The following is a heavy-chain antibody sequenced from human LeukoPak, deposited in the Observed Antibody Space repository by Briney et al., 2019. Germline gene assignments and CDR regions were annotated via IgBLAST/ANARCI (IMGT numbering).Heavy chain of an antibody. D-gene: IGHD6-19*01. CDR2: IYGGGST. Sequence: PGGSLRLSCAASGFTVSSNHMSWVRQAPGKGLEWVSVIYGGGSTNYVDSVKGRFIVSRDNSKNTLYLQMNSLRADDTAVYYCARETPAVAGAFDYWGQGTLVTVSS. J-gene: IGHJ4*02. V-gene: IGHV3-53*01. CDR3: ARETPAVAGAFDY. CDR1: GFTVSSNH.